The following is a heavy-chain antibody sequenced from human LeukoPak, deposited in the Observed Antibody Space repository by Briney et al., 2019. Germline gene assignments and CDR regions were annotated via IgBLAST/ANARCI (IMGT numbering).Heavy chain of an antibody. CDR2: IYSGGST. Sequence: GGSLRLSCAASGFTVSSNYMSWVRQAPGKGLEWVSVIYSGGSTYYADSVKGRFTISRDNSKNTLYLQMNSLRAEDTAVYYCARERRAYCSGDCYSFSYWGQGTLVTVSS. D-gene: IGHD2-21*02. J-gene: IGHJ4*02. V-gene: IGHV3-53*05. CDR1: GFTVSSNY. CDR3: ARERRAYCSGDCYSFSY.